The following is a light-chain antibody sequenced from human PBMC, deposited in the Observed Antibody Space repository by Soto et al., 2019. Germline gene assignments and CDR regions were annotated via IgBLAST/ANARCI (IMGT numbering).Light chain of an antibody. CDR2: YDS. V-gene: IGLV3-21*04. Sequence: SSELTKPPSVSVAPGKTARVTCGGYNIGSKSVHGYQQKPGQAPVLVIYYDSDRPSGIPERFSGSNSGNTATLTISRVEAGDEADYYCQVWDSREVFGGGTKLTVL. J-gene: IGLJ2*01. CDR1: NIGSKS. CDR3: QVWDSREV.